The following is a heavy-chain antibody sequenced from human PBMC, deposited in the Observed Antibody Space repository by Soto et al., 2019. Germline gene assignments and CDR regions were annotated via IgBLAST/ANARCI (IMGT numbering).Heavy chain of an antibody. CDR1: GFTFSSYS. CDR2: ISSSSSYI. V-gene: IGHV3-21*01. Sequence: GGSLRLSCAASGFTFSSYSMNWVRQAPGKGLEWVSSISSSSSYIYYADSVKGRFTISRDNAKNSLYLQMNSLRAEDTAVYYCARDQGDSSTAGDYWGQGTLVTVSS. CDR3: ARDQGDSSTAGDY. J-gene: IGHJ4*02. D-gene: IGHD4-4*01.